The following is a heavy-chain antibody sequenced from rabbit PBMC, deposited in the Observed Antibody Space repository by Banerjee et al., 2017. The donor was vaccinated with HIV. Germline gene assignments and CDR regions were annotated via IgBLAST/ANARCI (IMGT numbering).Heavy chain of an antibody. CDR3: ARHTYIGYDGYGYGYNL. D-gene: IGHD6-1*01. Sequence: QALLKESGGGLVQPGGSLKLSCKASGFAFSSNAMCWVRQAPGKGLEWIGCIYTGSGSTSYASWAKGRFTISKTSSTTVTLQTTSLTAADTATYFCARHTYIGYDGYGYGYNLWGPGTLVTVS. V-gene: IGHV1S45*01. CDR2: IYTGSGST. CDR1: GFAFSSNA. J-gene: IGHJ4*01.